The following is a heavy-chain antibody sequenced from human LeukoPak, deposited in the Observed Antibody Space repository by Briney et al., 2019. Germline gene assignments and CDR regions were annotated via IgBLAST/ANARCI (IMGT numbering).Heavy chain of an antibody. J-gene: IGHJ5*02. CDR1: GFPFSRYW. CDR2: IKQDGSET. CDR3: ARDSSNGFDP. D-gene: IGHD4-11*01. V-gene: IGHV3-7*01. Sequence: GGSLRLSCEASGFPFSRYWMSWVRQAPGKGLEWVANIKQDGSETYYVDSVKGRFTIAKVNTKNSVYLQMNSLRAEDTAVYYCARDSSNGFDPWGQGTLVTVSS.